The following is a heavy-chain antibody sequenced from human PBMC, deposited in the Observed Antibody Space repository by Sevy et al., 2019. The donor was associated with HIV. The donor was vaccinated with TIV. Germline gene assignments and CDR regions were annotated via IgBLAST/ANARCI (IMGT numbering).Heavy chain of an antibody. J-gene: IGHJ5*02. CDR1: GDSISSYGHF. CDR3: AKIFDH. V-gene: IGHV4-39*01. Sequence: SETLSLTCSVSGDSISSYGHFWGWIRQPPGKGLEWIGDISYSGATNYHPSLRSRFTISVDTSKNQFYLKLTSVTAADTAVYYCAKIFDHWGQGTLVTVSS. CDR2: ISYSGAT.